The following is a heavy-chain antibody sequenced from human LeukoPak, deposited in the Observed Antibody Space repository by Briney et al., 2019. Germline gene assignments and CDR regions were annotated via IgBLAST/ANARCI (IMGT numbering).Heavy chain of an antibody. CDR2: IYYSGST. CDR3: ARSGSYQYYFDS. J-gene: IGHJ4*02. CDR1: GGSISSYY. V-gene: IGHV4-59*01. Sequence: SETLSLTCTVSGGSISSYYWSWIRQPPGKGLEWIGYIYYSGSTNYNPSLKSRVTISGDTSKNQFSLKLSSVTAADTAVYYCARSGSYQYYFDSWGQGTLVTVSS. D-gene: IGHD3-10*01.